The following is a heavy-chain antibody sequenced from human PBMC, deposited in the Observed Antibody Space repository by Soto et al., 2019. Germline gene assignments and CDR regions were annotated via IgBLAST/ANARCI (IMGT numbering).Heavy chain of an antibody. CDR1: GGSISSYY. CDR2: IYYSGST. V-gene: IGHV4-59*01. J-gene: IGHJ6*02. Sequence: LSLTCTVSGGSISSYYWSWIRQPPGKGLEWIGYIYYSGSTNYNPSLKSRVTISVDTSKNQFSLKLSSVTAADTAVYYCARGGAGSGSYYKVGYYYYYGMDVWGQGTTVTVPS. CDR3: ARGGAGSGSYYKVGYYYYYGMDV. D-gene: IGHD3-10*01.